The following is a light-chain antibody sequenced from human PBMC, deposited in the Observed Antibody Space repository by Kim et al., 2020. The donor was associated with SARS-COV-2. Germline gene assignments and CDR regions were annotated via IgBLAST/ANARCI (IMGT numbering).Light chain of an antibody. J-gene: IGLJ2*01. CDR1: SSDVGGYNY. Sequence: QSALTQPASVSGSPGQSITISCTGTSSDVGGYNYVSWYQQHPGKAPKLMIYDVSKRPSGVSNRFSGSKSGNTASLTISGLQAEDEADYYCSSYTSSSTQVFGGGTKLTFL. CDR2: DVS. CDR3: SSYTSSSTQV. V-gene: IGLV2-14*01.